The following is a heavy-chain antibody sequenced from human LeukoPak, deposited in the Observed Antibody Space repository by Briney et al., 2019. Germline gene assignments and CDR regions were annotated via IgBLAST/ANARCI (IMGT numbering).Heavy chain of an antibody. Sequence: PSETLSLTCTVSGGSISNYYWSWIRQPAGKGLEWIGRIYTSGSTNYNPSLKSRVTISVDTSKNQFSLKLSSVTAADTAVYYCAKGPSRGYSPYYFDYWGQGTLVTVSS. J-gene: IGHJ4*02. CDR3: AKGPSRGYSPYYFDY. CDR2: IYTSGST. V-gene: IGHV4-4*07. CDR1: GGSISNYY. D-gene: IGHD5-18*01.